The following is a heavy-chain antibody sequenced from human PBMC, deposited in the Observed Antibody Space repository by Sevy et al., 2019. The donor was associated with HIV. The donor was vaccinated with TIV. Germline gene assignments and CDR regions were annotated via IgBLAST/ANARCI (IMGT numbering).Heavy chain of an antibody. V-gene: IGHV3-21*04. CDR1: VFTFRTYS. Sequence: GGSLRLSCAASVFTFRTYSMNWVRQAPGKGLEWLSSISDDSRYIYYSDSVKGRFTISRANAKNLLYLQMNNLRVEDTAIYYCARDFTIFGVVSGIDYWGQGNLVTVSS. J-gene: IGHJ4*02. CDR3: ARDFTIFGVVSGIDY. D-gene: IGHD3-3*01. CDR2: ISDDSRYI.